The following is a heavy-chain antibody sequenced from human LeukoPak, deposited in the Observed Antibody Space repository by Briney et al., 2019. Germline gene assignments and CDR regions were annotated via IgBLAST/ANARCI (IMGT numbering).Heavy chain of an antibody. Sequence: GGSLRLSCAASGFTFSSYGMHWVRQAPGKGLEWVANIKQDGSEKYYVDSVKGRFTISRDNAKNSLYLQMNSLRAEDTAVYYCARGDGYGGDFDYWGQGTLVTVSS. J-gene: IGHJ4*02. D-gene: IGHD5-24*01. CDR1: GFTFSSYG. CDR2: IKQDGSEK. V-gene: IGHV3-7*01. CDR3: ARGDGYGGDFDY.